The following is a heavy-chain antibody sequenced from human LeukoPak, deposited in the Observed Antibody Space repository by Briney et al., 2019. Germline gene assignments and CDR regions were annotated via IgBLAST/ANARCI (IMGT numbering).Heavy chain of an antibody. CDR2: MNPNSGNT. V-gene: IGHV1-8*01. Sequence: ASVKVSCKASGHTFTSYDINWVRQATGQGLEWMGWMNPNSGNTGYAQKFQGRVTMTRNTSISTAYMELSSLRSEDTAVYYCARGQVVRGVASDYWGQGTLVTVSS. CDR3: ARGQVVRGVASDY. CDR1: GHTFTSYD. D-gene: IGHD3-10*01. J-gene: IGHJ4*02.